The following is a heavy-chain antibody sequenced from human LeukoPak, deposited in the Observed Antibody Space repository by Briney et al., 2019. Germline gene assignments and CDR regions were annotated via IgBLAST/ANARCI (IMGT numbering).Heavy chain of an antibody. CDR3: ARAQYYYYYYMDV. CDR1: GVAIRSGDYY. CDR2: ISSSSSTI. Sequence: LSLTCTVSGVAIRSGDYYWGWIRQSPGKVLEWVSYISSSSSTIYYADSVKGRFTISRDNAKNSLYLQMNSLRAEDTAVYYCARAQYYYYYYMDVWGKGTTVTVSS. V-gene: IGHV3-11*04. J-gene: IGHJ6*03.